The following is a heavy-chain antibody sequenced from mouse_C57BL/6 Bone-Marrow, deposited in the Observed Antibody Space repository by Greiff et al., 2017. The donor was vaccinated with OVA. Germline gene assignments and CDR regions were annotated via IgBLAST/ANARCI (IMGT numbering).Heavy chain of an antibody. CDR1: GFTFSSYT. CDR2: ISGGGGNT. Sequence: EVKLVESGGGLVRPGGSLKLPCAASGFTFSSYTMSWVRQTPEKRLEWVATISGGGGNTYYPDSVKGRFTISRDNAKNTLYLQMSSLRSEDTALYYCARLFGYWGQGTTLTVSS. CDR3: ARLFGY. V-gene: IGHV5-9*01. J-gene: IGHJ2*01.